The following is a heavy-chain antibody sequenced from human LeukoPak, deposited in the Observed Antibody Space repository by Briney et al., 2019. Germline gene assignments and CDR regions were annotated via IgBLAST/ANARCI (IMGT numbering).Heavy chain of an antibody. Sequence: SETLSLTCAVYGGSFSGYYWSWIRQPPGKGLEWIGEINHSGSTNYNPSLKSRVTISVDTSKNQFSLKLSSATAADTAVYYCARDSYYGSGSYYGWFDPWGQGTLVTVSS. V-gene: IGHV4-34*01. J-gene: IGHJ5*02. D-gene: IGHD3-10*01. CDR1: GGSFSGYY. CDR3: ARDSYYGSGSYYGWFDP. CDR2: INHSGST.